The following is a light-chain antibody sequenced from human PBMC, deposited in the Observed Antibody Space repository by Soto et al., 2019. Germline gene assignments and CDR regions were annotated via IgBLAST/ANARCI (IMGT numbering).Light chain of an antibody. V-gene: IGLV2-14*01. J-gene: IGLJ3*02. CDR1: SSDVGVYNY. Sequence: ALTQPASVSGSPGQSITISCTGTSSDVGVYNYVSWYQQHPGKAPKLMVYDVSNRPSGVSNRFSGSKSGNTASLTISGLQADDEADYYCSSYTSASTLVFGGGTKLTVL. CDR3: SSYTSASTLV. CDR2: DVS.